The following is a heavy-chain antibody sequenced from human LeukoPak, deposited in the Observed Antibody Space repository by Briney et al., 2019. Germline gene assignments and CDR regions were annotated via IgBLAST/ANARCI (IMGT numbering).Heavy chain of an antibody. J-gene: IGHJ3*02. Sequence: SETLSLTCTVSGGSISSHYWSWIRQPAGKGLEWIGRFYTSGSTNYNPSLKSRVTVSVDTSKNQFSLKLSSVTAADTAVYYCASGGENIDAFDIWGQGTMVTVPS. CDR1: GGSISSHY. V-gene: IGHV4-4*07. CDR3: ASGGENIDAFDI. CDR2: FYTSGST. D-gene: IGHD2-21*01.